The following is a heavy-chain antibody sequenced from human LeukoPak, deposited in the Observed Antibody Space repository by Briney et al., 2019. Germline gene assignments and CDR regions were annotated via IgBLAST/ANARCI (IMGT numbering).Heavy chain of an antibody. J-gene: IGHJ4*02. CDR3: ARHAEYNSGWHFYLDH. D-gene: IGHD6-19*01. V-gene: IGHV4-30-4*08. CDR2: IYYGGST. CDR1: GGFISSGYYY. Sequence: PSETLSLTCTVSGGFISSGYYYWSWIRQPPGKGLEWIGYIYYGGSTYYNPSLKSRVTMSVDTSKNQFSLRLNSVTAADTAVYYCARHAEYNSGWHFYLDHWGQGILVTVSS.